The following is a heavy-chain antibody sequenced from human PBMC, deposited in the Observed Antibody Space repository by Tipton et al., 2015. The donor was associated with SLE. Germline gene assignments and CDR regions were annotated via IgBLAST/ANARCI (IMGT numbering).Heavy chain of an antibody. CDR1: GGSLSSYF. V-gene: IGHV4-59*12. Sequence: TLSLTCTVSGGSLSSYFWSWFRQPPGKGLVWIGQMHNSGDSTYNPSLKSRVTISVDTSKNQFSLKLTSVTAADTTVYYCASRPVVTGEGAGDYWGQGTLVTVSS. D-gene: IGHD2-21*02. CDR3: ASRPVVTGEGAGDY. J-gene: IGHJ4*02. CDR2: MHNSGDS.